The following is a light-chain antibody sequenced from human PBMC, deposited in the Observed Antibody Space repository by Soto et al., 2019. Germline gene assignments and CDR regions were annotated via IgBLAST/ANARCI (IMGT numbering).Light chain of an antibody. CDR2: SNN. Sequence: QSVLTQPPSASGTPGQRVTISCSGSNSNIGSNTVNWYQQLPGTAPKLLIYSNNQRPSGGPDRFSGSKSGTSASLAISGLQSEDESDYYCAAWDDSLNGPNVVFGGGTKLTVL. V-gene: IGLV1-44*01. CDR1: NSNIGSNT. CDR3: AAWDDSLNGPNVV. J-gene: IGLJ2*01.